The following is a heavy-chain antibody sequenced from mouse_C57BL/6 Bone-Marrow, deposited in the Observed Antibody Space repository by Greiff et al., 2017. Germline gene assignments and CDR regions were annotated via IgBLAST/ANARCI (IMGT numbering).Heavy chain of an antibody. CDR2: SRNKANDYTT. CDR3: ERDYYGSSYWYFDV. J-gene: IGHJ1*01. Sequence: EVKVVESGGGLVQPGGSLRLSCATSGFTFSDFYMEWVRQPPGKRLEWIAASRNKANDYTTEYSASVKGRFIVSRDTSQSILYLQMYALRAEDTAKYYCERDYYGSSYWYFDVWGEGTTGTVSS. V-gene: IGHV7-1*02. D-gene: IGHD1-1*01. CDR1: GFTFSDFY.